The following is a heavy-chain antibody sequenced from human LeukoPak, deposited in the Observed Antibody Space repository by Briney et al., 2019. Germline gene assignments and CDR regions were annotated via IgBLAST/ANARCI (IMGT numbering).Heavy chain of an antibody. J-gene: IGHJ4*02. CDR2: ISRSDGTT. V-gene: IGHV3-23*01. CDR1: GFTFTSYW. Sequence: QPGGSLRLSCAASGFTFTSYWMSWVRQAPGTGLEWVSSISRSDGTTYYADSVKGRFTISRDNSKNTLFLQMNSLRAEDTAVYYCAKGLRAGQNYFDYWGQGTLVTVSS. CDR3: AKGLRAGQNYFDY. D-gene: IGHD6-19*01.